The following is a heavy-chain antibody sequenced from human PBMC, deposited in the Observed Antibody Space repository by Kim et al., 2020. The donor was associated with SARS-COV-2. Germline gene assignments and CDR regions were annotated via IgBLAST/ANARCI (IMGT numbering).Heavy chain of an antibody. CDR3: TANYGLYGMDV. V-gene: IGHV3-15*01. CDR2: IKSKSDGGTT. CDR1: GFTFSNAW. J-gene: IGHJ6*02. D-gene: IGHD3-10*01. Sequence: GGSLRLSCAASGFTFSNAWMSWVRQAPGKGLEWVGRIKSKSDGGTTDYAAPVKGRFTISRDDSKNTLYLQMNSLKTEDTAVYYCTANYGLYGMDVWGQGTTVTVSS.